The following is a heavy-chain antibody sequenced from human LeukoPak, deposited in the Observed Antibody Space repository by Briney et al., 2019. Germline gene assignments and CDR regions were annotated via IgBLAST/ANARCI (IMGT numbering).Heavy chain of an antibody. V-gene: IGHV3-33*01. D-gene: IGHD3-10*01. CDR2: IWFDGSNK. Sequence: PGRSLRLSCAASGFTFSSYGMHWVRQAPGKGLEWLAAIWFDGSNKYYTDSVKGRFTISRDNSKNTLYLQMNTLRAEDTAVYYCATVTSGLTYFDHWGQGALVTVSS. CDR1: GFTFSSYG. CDR3: ATVTSGLTYFDH. J-gene: IGHJ4*02.